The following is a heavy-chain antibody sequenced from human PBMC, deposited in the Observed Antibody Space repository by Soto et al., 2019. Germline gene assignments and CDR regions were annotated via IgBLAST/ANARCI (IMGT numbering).Heavy chain of an antibody. CDR2: ISSSSTTI. V-gene: IGHV3-48*02. J-gene: IGHJ4*02. CDR1: GFTLSSYS. CDR3: ARDPSSYDFWSGYKY. Sequence: GGSLRLSCAASGFTLSSYSMNWVRQAPGKGLEWVSYISSSSTTIYHADSVKGRFTISRDNAKNSLYLQMNSLRDEDTAVYYCARDPSSYDFWSGYKYWGQGTLVTVSS. D-gene: IGHD3-3*01.